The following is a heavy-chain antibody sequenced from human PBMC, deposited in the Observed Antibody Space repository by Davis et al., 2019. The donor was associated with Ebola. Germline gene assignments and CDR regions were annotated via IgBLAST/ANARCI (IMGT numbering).Heavy chain of an antibody. Sequence: HTGGSLRLSCAASGFPFSSYWMHWVRHAPGKGLVWVSHINSDGSSTNYADSVKGRFTISRDNARNTLYLQMNSLRAEDTAVYYCARDGYSYASGAFDIWGQGTMVTVSS. V-gene: IGHV3-74*01. CDR2: INSDGSST. J-gene: IGHJ3*02. D-gene: IGHD5-18*01. CDR3: ARDGYSYASGAFDI. CDR1: GFPFSSYW.